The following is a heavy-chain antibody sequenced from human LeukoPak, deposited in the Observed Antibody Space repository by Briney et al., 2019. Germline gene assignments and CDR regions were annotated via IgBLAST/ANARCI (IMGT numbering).Heavy chain of an antibody. CDR1: GGSISSYY. J-gene: IGHJ4*02. CDR3: ASLPSYYFDY. V-gene: IGHV4-39*01. CDR2: IYYSGST. Sequence: PSETLSLTCTVSGGSISSYYWGWIRQPPGKGLEWIGSIYYSGSTYYNPSLKSRVTISVDTSKNQFSLKLSSVTAADTAVYYCASLPSYYFDYWGQGTLVTVSS.